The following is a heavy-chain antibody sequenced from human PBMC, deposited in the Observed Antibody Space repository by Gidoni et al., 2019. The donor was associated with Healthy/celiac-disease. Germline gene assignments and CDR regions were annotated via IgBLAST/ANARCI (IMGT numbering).Heavy chain of an antibody. D-gene: IGHD4-17*01. J-gene: IGHJ3*02. CDR2: ISSSGSYI. CDR3: ARDPPYGDYVPGAFDI. V-gene: IGHV3-21*01. Sequence: EVPLVESGGGLVKPGGSLRLSCAASGFTFCSYSMNWVRQAPGKGLEWVSSISSSGSYIYYADSVKGRFTISRDNAKNSLYLQMNSLRAEDTAVYYCARDPPYGDYVPGAFDIWGQGTMVTVSS. CDR1: GFTFCSYS.